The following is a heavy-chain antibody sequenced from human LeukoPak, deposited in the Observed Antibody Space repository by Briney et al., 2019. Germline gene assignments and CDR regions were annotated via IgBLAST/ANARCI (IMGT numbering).Heavy chain of an antibody. CDR2: ISRNGGST. CDR1: GCTFSSFA. D-gene: IGHD2/OR15-2a*01. Sequence: GGSLRLSCSASGCTFSSFAMHWVRQAPGKGLEYVAAISRNGGSTYYADSVKGRFTISRDNSKSTLYLQMSSLRAEDTAVYLCVKDLRSDFMGVLSRYLSYWGQGTLVTVSS. J-gene: IGHJ4*02. CDR3: VKDLRSDFMGVLSRYLSY. V-gene: IGHV3-64D*09.